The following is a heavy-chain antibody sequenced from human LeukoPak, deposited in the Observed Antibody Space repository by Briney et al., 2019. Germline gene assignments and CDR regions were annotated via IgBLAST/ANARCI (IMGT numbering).Heavy chain of an antibody. J-gene: IGHJ1*01. CDR3: ARYGLVEFRNAFQY. D-gene: IGHD6-6*01. Sequence: SETLSLTCSVSGASITTTNFWWTWIRQSPGRGLEWIGYIHDRRSDKYNPALESRATLSVDTSKNQFSLKLNSVTAADTAVYYCARYGLVEFRNAFQYWGQGILVSVSS. CDR1: GASITTTNFW. V-gene: IGHV4-61*01. CDR2: IHDRRSD.